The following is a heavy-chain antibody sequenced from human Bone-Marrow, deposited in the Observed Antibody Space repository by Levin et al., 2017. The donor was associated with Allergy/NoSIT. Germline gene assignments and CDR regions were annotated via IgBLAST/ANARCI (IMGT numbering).Heavy chain of an antibody. CDR2: IYHTGNT. J-gene: IGHJ4*02. CDR1: GDSISSTSYH. V-gene: IGHV4-39*01. CDR3: ARLGGYYLTVEY. D-gene: IGHD3-10*01. Sequence: SETLSLTCTVSGDSISSTSYHWGWIRQPPGKGLEWVGSIYHTGNTFYNPSLNSRVTLSADTSKRQVALELSSVTVAATAVYFCARLGGYYLTVEYWGQGTLVAVSS.